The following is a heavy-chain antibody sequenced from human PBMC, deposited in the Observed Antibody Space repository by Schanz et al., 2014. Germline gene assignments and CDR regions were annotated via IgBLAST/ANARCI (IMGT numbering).Heavy chain of an antibody. CDR1: GGSFSGYY. Sequence: QVQLQESGPGLVKPSETLSLTCAVYGGSFSGYYWSWIRQPPGKGLEWIGYIYYSGSSDYNPSLKSRVTRSVDTSKSQFSLKLSSVTAADTAVYYCARGGYGSGSYSEFDYWGQGTLVTVSS. V-gene: IGHV4-59*01. CDR2: IYYSGSS. CDR3: ARGGYGSGSYSEFDY. J-gene: IGHJ4*02. D-gene: IGHD3-10*01.